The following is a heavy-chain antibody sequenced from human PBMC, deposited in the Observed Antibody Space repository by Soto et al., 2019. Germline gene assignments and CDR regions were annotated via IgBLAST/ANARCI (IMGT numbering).Heavy chain of an antibody. V-gene: IGHV4-59*01. CDR1: GASITTYY. CDR2: ISYSGST. D-gene: IGHD3-9*01. Sequence: SETLSLTCTVSGASITTYYWSWIRQPPGKGLEWIGYISYSGSTDYSPSLKSRVTISFDASKNQISLQVRSATAADTAVYYCARGDRYYDILTGYYSADYFQHWGQGTLVTVSS. J-gene: IGHJ1*01. CDR3: ARGDRYYDILTGYYSADYFQH.